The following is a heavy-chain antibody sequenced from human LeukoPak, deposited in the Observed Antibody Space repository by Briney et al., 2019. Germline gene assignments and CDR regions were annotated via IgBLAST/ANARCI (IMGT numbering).Heavy chain of an antibody. D-gene: IGHD4-17*01. V-gene: IGHV4-30-4*08. CDR2: IYYIGST. Sequence: SETLSLTCSVSGGSINSRNYYWTWIRQPPGKGLEWIGYIYYIGSTYFNPSLKSRLTMSLDTSKKQFSLSLTSVTAADTAVYFCARGFDYGASPLPHDSFDIWGQGTMVTVSS. CDR1: GGSINSRNYY. CDR3: ARGFDYGASPLPHDSFDI. J-gene: IGHJ3*02.